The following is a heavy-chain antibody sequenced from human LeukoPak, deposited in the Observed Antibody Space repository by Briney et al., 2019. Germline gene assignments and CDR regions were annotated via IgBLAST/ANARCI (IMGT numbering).Heavy chain of an antibody. CDR1: GFTFSTFA. J-gene: IGHJ4*02. V-gene: IGHV4-38-2*01. D-gene: IGHD2-2*01. Sequence: GSLRLSCAASGFTFSTFAMHWVRQAPGKGLEWVGCIHPTGNLYYNPSLTGRSTISVDTSKSHFSLNLTSVTAADTAVYYCARGADAHKVAYWSQGTLVTVSS. CDR2: IHPTGNL. CDR3: ARGADAHKVAY.